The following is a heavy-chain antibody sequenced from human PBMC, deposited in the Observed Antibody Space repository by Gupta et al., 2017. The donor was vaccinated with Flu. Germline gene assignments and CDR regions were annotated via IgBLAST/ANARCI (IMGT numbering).Heavy chain of an antibody. Sequence: AASPLSDYYMPWIRHAPGKGLKWLSSISGRVKTLYYTDSVKGRFTISRDNAKNSLFRKMNSLRAEDTAVYFCARGRGGTDDAFDIWGQGTMVTVSS. CDR1: ASPLSDYY. CDR2: ISGRVKTL. J-gene: IGHJ3*02. CDR3: ARGRGGTDDAFDI. D-gene: IGHD1-26*01. V-gene: IGHV3-11*01.